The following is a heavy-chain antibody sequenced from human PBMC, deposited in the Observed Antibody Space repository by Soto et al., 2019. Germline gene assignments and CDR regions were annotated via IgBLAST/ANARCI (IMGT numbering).Heavy chain of an antibody. Sequence: QVQLQQWGAVPLRPLETLSLTCGVSGGSFSGYYWAWIRQSPGKGLEWIGEINDRGSINYNPSLKSRVSISVDTSKNNYSLNLRSVTAADTAVYYCARESHDILTGPPWVWYFDLWGRGTLVTVSS. CDR1: GGSFSGYY. CDR2: INDRGSI. J-gene: IGHJ2*01. CDR3: ARESHDILTGPPWVWYFDL. D-gene: IGHD3-9*01. V-gene: IGHV4-34*01.